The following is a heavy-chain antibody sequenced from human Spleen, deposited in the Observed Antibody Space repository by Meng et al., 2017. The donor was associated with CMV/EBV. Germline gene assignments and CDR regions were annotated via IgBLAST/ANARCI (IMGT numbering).Heavy chain of an antibody. J-gene: IGHJ4*02. D-gene: IGHD4-17*01. V-gene: IGHV3-23*01. CDR2: ISGSGGST. Sequence: GGSLRLSCAASGFTFSSYAMSWVRQAPGKGLEWVSAISGSGGSTYYADSVKGRFTISRDNSKNMLYLQMNDLRAEDTAVYYCVKEGGDYATHFDYWGQGSLVTVSS. CDR3: VKEGGDYATHFDY. CDR1: GFTFSSYA.